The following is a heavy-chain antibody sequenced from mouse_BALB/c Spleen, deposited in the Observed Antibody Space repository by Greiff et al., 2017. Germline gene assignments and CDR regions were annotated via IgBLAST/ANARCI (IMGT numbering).Heavy chain of an antibody. CDR3: ARWYHYYAMDY. V-gene: IGHV14-3*02. CDR2: IDPANGNT. J-gene: IGHJ4*01. Sequence: VQLQQSGAELVKPGASVKLSCTASGFNIKDTYMHWVKQRPEQGLEWIGRIDPANGNTKYDPKFQGKATITADTSSNTAYLQLSSLTSEDTAVYYCARWYHYYAMDYWGQGTSVTVSS. CDR1: GFNIKDTY. D-gene: IGHD1-1*02.